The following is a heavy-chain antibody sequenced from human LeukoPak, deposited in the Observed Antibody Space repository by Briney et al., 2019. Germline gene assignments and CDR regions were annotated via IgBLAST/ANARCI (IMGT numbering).Heavy chain of an antibody. Sequence: SETLSLTCTVSGGSISSGGYYWSWIRQPPGKGLEWIGYIYYSGSTNYNPSLKSRVTISVDTSKNQFSLKLSSVTAADTAVYYCARIYDSSDYSTYYFDYWGQGTLVTVSS. CDR3: ARIYDSSDYSTYYFDY. CDR1: GGSISSGGYY. J-gene: IGHJ4*02. V-gene: IGHV4-61*08. D-gene: IGHD3-22*01. CDR2: IYYSGST.